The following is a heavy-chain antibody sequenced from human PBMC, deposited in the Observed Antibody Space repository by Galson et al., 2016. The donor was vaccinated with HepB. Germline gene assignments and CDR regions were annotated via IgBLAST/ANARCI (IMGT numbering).Heavy chain of an antibody. V-gene: IGHV3-48*02. J-gene: IGHJ3*02. D-gene: IGHD2-15*01. CDR2: ISSTGSTI. CDR3: TRDSYGCSGDSCYLGPSNAFDI. CDR1: GFTFRTYG. Sequence: SLRLSCAASGFTFRTYGMNWVRQAPGKGLEWVSYISSTGSTIYYADSVKGRFTISRNSAENSLFLQMSSLRDEDTAVYYCTRDSYGCSGDSCYLGPSNAFDIWGQGTMVTVSS.